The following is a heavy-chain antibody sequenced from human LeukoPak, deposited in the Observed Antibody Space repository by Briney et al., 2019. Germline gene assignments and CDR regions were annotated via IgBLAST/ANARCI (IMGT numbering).Heavy chain of an antibody. V-gene: IGHV3-7*03. CDR1: GFTFSNYW. CDR2: IKEDGSEK. Sequence: GGSLRLSCAASGFTFSNYWMSWVRQAPGKGPEWVANIKEDGSEKYYVDSVRGRFTISRDNAKNSLHLQMNSLRAEDTAVYYCARNWYYYDGSGLYAWFGPWGQGTLVTVSS. D-gene: IGHD3-22*01. J-gene: IGHJ5*02. CDR3: ARNWYYYDGSGLYAWFGP.